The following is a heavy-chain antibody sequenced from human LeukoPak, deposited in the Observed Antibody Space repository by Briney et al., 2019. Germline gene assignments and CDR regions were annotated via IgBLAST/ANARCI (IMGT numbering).Heavy chain of an antibody. J-gene: IGHJ4*02. V-gene: IGHV4-39*01. CDR2: TYYSGST. CDR3: ARHAAPGGGDGLDY. CDR1: GGSISSSSYH. Sequence: SETLSLTCTVSGGSISSSSYHWGWIRQPPGKGLEWIGSTYYSGSTYYNPSLKSRVTISVDTSKNQFSLKLSSVTAADTAVYYCARHAAPGGGDGLDYWGQGTLVTVSS. D-gene: IGHD2-21*02.